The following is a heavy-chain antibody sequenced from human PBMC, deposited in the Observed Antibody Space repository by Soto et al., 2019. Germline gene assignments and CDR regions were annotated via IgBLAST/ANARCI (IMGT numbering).Heavy chain of an antibody. D-gene: IGHD1-7*01. Sequence: QVRLVQSGAEVKKPGASVKVTCKPSGYTFTDAYIHWVRQAPGQGLEWLGWINPKNGGTNYAQKFKGRVTMTRDTSSSTAFMELSSLNSNDTAVYYCAIEEGTELDFWGQGTLVPVSS. J-gene: IGHJ4*02. CDR2: INPKNGGT. CDR1: GYTFTDAY. CDR3: AIEEGTELDF. V-gene: IGHV1-2*02.